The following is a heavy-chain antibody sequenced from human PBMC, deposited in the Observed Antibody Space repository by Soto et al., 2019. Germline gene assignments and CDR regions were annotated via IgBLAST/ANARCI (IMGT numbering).Heavy chain of an antibody. D-gene: IGHD6-13*01. CDR2: KYYRSKWYN. J-gene: IGHJ5*02. CDR1: GDIVSSNSAA. CDR3: ARDSIAAAGTDWFDP. Sequence: SQTLSLTCAISGDIVSSNSAAWNWIRQSPSRGLEWLGRKYYRSKWYNDYAVSVKSRITINPDTSKNQFYLQLNSVTPEDTDVYYCARDSIAAAGTDWFDPWGQGTLGTVSS. V-gene: IGHV6-1*01.